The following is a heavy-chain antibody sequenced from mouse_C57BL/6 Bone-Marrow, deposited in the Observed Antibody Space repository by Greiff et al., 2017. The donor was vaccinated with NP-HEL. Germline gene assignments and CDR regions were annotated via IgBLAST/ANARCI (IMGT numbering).Heavy chain of an antibody. CDR2: INPGSGGT. CDR1: GYAFTNYL. CDR3: AREDYSNYVDY. D-gene: IGHD2-5*01. V-gene: IGHV1-54*01. Sequence: VQLQQSGAELVRPGTSVKVSCKASGYAFTNYLIEWVKQRPGQGLEWIGVINPGSGGTNYNEKFKGKATLTADKSSSTAYMQLSSLTSEYSAVYFCAREDYSNYVDYWGQGTTLTVSS. J-gene: IGHJ2*01.